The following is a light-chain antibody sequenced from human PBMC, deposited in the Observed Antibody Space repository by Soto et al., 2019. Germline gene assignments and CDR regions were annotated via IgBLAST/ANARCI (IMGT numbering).Light chain of an antibody. V-gene: IGLV2-14*01. CDR3: SSYTSSSTLYV. CDR1: SSDVGGYNY. CDR2: DVS. Sequence: QSALTQPASVSVSPGQSSTIACTGTSSDVGGYNYVSWYQQHPGKAPKLMIYDVSNRPSGVSNRFSGSKSGNTASLTISGLQAEDEADYYCSSYTSSSTLYVFGTGTKLTVL. J-gene: IGLJ1*01.